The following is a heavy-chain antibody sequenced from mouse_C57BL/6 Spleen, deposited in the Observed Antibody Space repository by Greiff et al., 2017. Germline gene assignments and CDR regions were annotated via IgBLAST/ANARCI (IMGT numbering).Heavy chain of an antibody. Sequence: EVKLMESGPELVKPGASVKMSCKASGYTFTDYNMHWVKQSHGKSLEWIGYINPNNGGTSYNQKFKGKATLTVNKSSSTAYMELRSLTSEDSAVYYCARLRGYYYGSRDYWGQGTTLTVSS. CDR1: GYTFTDYN. D-gene: IGHD1-1*01. V-gene: IGHV1-22*01. CDR3: ARLRGYYYGSRDY. CDR2: INPNNGGT. J-gene: IGHJ2*01.